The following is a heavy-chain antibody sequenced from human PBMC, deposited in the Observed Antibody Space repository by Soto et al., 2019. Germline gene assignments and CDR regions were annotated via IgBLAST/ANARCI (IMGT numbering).Heavy chain of an antibody. CDR2: IYSDDDK. J-gene: IGHJ6*03. V-gene: IGHV2-5*02. D-gene: IGHD2-2*01. CDR1: GFSLSTSGVG. CDR3: ARHQIVVIPSASGRYYYMDV. Sequence: QITLKESGPTLVNPTQTLTLTCTFSGFSLSTSGVGVGWIRQPPGKALEWLALIYSDDDKRYSPSLKSRLTITQDTSKNQVVLTMTNMEPVDTATYYCARHQIVVIPSASGRYYYMDVWGKGTTVTGS.